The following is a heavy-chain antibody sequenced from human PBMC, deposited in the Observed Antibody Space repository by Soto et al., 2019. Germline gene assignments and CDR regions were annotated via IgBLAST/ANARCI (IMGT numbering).Heavy chain of an antibody. CDR1: GYTFTSYY. Sequence: GASVKVSCKASGYTFTSYYMHWVRQAPGQGLEWMGIINPSGGSTSYAQKFQGRVTMTRDTSTSTVYMELSSLRSEDTAVYYCARVLYYDSSGYLPYGMDVWRQGTTVTVSS. V-gene: IGHV1-46*01. CDR2: INPSGGST. D-gene: IGHD3-22*01. J-gene: IGHJ6*02. CDR3: ARVLYYDSSGYLPYGMDV.